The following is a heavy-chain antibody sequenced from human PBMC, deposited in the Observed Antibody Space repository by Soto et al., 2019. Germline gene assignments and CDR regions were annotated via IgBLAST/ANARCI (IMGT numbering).Heavy chain of an antibody. CDR2: INPNSGGT. D-gene: IGHD6-13*01. CDR1: GYTFTGYY. J-gene: IGHJ5*02. Sequence: QVQLVQSGAEVKKPGASVKVSCKASGYTFTGYYMHWVRQAPGQGLEWMGWINPNSGGTNYAQQFQGRVTMTRDTSLSTAYMELSRLRSDDTAVYYCAISAYSSSWYDAWGQGTLVTVSS. CDR3: AISAYSSSWYDA. V-gene: IGHV1-2*02.